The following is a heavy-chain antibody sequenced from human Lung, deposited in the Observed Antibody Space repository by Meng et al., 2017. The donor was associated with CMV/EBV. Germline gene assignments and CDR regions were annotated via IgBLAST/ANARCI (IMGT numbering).Heavy chain of an antibody. J-gene: IGHJ1*01. D-gene: IGHD3-10*01. V-gene: IGHV4-4*03. CDR1: GDSITNHNW. Sequence: QVALRESGPGLVKPQEPLSLTCAVSGDSITNHNWWAWVRQPPGKGLEWIGEIPHRGSSAYNPSLKSRVSMSIDKSKNQFSLKLTSVTAADTAVYHCLRRSGGSVWGQGTLVTVSS. CDR2: IPHRGSS. CDR3: LRRSGGSV.